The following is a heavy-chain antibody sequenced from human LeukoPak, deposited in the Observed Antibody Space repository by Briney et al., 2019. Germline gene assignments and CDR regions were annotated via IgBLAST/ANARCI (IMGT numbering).Heavy chain of an antibody. J-gene: IGHJ4*02. CDR2: ISGSGGST. Sequence: GGSLRLSCAASGFTFSAYAMSWVRQAPGKGLEWVSAISGSGGSTYYADSVKGRFTISRDNSKNTLYLQMNSLRAEDTAVYYCAKLLFGGSQAYPFPLGYWGQGTLVTVSS. CDR3: AKLLFGGSQAYPFPLGY. CDR1: GFTFSAYA. V-gene: IGHV3-23*01. D-gene: IGHD2-21*01.